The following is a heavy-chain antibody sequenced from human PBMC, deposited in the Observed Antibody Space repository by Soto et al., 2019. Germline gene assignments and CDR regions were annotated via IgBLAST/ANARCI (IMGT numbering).Heavy chain of an antibody. J-gene: IGHJ1*01. D-gene: IGHD3-10*01. V-gene: IGHV3-23*01. CDR1: GFTFTTYA. CDR2: ISGSGLST. Sequence: GGSLRLSCAASGFTFTTYAMNWVRQAPGKGLEWVSLISGSGLSTYYADSVKGRFTISRDNSKNTLYLQMNDLRAEDTAVYYCAKDQGFGNLGAEYFHHWGQGSLVTVSS. CDR3: AKDQGFGNLGAEYFHH.